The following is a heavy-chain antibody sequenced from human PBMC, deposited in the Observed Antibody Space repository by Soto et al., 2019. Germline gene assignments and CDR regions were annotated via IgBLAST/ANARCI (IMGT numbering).Heavy chain of an antibody. CDR1: GYTFTSYG. CDR2: ISAYNGNT. CDR3: ARGYCSGGRCYITRVAVDWFDP. J-gene: IGHJ5*02. D-gene: IGHD2-15*01. Sequence: ASVKVSCKASGYTFTSYGISWVRQAPGQGLEWMGCISAYNGNTNYAQKLQGRVTMTTDTYTSTAYMELRSLRSDDTAVYYCARGYCSGGRCYITRVAVDWFDPGGQGTLVTVSS. V-gene: IGHV1-18*04.